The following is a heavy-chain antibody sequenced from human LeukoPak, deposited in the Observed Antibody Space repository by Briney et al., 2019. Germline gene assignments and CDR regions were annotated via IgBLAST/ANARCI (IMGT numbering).Heavy chain of an antibody. CDR1: GFTFSSYT. CDR3: ARDRDLYFDY. Sequence: GGSLRLSCAASGFTFSSYTMNWVRQTPGKGLEWVSSISSSSSYIYHADSVKGRFTISRDNAKNSLYLQMNSLRAEDTAVYYCARDRDLYFDYWGQGTLVTVSS. V-gene: IGHV3-21*01. J-gene: IGHJ4*02. CDR2: ISSSSSYI. D-gene: IGHD3-10*01.